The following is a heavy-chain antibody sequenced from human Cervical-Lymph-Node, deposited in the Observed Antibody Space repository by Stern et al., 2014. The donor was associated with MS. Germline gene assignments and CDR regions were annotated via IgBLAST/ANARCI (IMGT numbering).Heavy chain of an antibody. CDR2: VSYDGSDK. D-gene: IGHD3-22*01. CDR1: GFSFSSYG. CDR3: AKKYYNHKPSGMDV. Sequence: VHLVESGGGVVQPGRSLRLSCAASGFSFSSYGMHWVRQAPGKGLEWVAVVSYDGSDKYYADSMRGRFTISRDNSKSTVYLQMNSLRPEDTAVYYCAKKYYNHKPSGMDVWGQGTTVTVSS. V-gene: IGHV3-30*18. J-gene: IGHJ6*02.